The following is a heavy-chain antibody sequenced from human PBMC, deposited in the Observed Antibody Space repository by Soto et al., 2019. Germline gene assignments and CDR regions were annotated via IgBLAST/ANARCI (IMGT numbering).Heavy chain of an antibody. V-gene: IGHV1-2*02. CDR2: INPYSGGA. Sequence: ASVKVSCKASGYTFTGYFMHWVRQAPGQGLEWMGWINPYSGGADYAQSFQGRVTMTRDASISTVYMELSRLRFDDTAVYYCARVIRGAYYNSPLDTWGQGTVVTVSS. D-gene: IGHD3-10*01. CDR1: GYTFTGYF. CDR3: ARVIRGAYYNSPLDT. J-gene: IGHJ5*02.